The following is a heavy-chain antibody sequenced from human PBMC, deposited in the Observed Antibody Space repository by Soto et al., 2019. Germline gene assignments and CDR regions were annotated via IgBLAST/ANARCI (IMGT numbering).Heavy chain of an antibody. J-gene: IGHJ5*02. V-gene: IGHV4-61*05. CDR1: GGSISSTNYY. Sequence: PSETLCLTCTVSGGSISSTNYYWGWISKPPGKGLEWIGYIYYSGSTNYNPSLKSRVTISVDTSKNQFSLKLSSVTAADTAVYYCARAGGAYYDILTGYYSTWFDPWGQGTLVTVSS. D-gene: IGHD3-9*01. CDR2: IYYSGST. CDR3: ARAGGAYYDILTGYYSTWFDP.